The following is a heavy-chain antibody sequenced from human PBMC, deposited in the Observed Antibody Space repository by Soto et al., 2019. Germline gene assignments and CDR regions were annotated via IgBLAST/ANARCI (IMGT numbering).Heavy chain of an antibody. CDR2: INHSGST. CDR1: GGSFSGYY. CDR3: ARGKLGNYFDY. Sequence: SETLSLTCAVYGGSFSGYYWSWIRQPPGKGLEWIGEINHSGSTNYNPSLKSRVTISVDTSKNQFSLKLSSVTAADTAVYYCARGKLGNYFDYWGQGTLVTVSS. D-gene: IGHD7-27*01. V-gene: IGHV4-34*01. J-gene: IGHJ4*02.